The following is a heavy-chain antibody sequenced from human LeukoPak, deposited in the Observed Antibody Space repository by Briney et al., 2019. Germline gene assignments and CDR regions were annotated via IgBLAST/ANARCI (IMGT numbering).Heavy chain of an antibody. CDR3: ARQAGWSLARYYFDC. J-gene: IGHJ4*02. CDR2: IYPGDCDT. CDR1: GYSFTSYW. V-gene: IGHV5-51*01. D-gene: IGHD4-23*01. Sequence: GASLKISCKGSGYSFTSYWIGWVRQLPGKGLEWMGIIYPGDCDTRYSPSFQGQVTISADKSISTAYLQWSSVKASDTAMYYCARQAGWSLARYYFDCWGQGTLVTVSS.